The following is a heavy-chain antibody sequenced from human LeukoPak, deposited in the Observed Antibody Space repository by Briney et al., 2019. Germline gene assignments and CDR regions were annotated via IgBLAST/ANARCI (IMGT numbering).Heavy chain of an antibody. CDR1: GFTFSNYA. CDR2: IAGRGSST. D-gene: IGHD2-15*01. V-gene: IGHV3-23*01. CDR3: AKDRGGGMDV. J-gene: IGHJ6*02. Sequence: GGSLRLSCAASGFTFSNYAMNWVRQAPGKGLDWVSGIAGRGSSTFYADSVKGRFTISRDNSKNTLYLQMNSLRAEDTAVYYCAKDRGGGMDVWGQGTTVSVSS.